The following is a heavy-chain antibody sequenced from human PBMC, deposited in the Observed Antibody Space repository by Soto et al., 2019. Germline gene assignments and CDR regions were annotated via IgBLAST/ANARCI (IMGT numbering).Heavy chain of an antibody. J-gene: IGHJ4*02. CDR3: ARGTTTVTTFDY. CDR2: IYHSGST. V-gene: IGHV4-30-2*01. Sequence: QLQLQESGSGLVKPSQTLSLTCAVSGGSISSGGYSWSWIRQPPGKGLECIGYIYHSGSTYYNPSLKRRAXXXVXXSKNQLSLKLSSVTAADTAVYYCARGTTTVTTFDYWGQGTLVTVSS. CDR1: GGSISSGGYS. D-gene: IGHD4-17*01.